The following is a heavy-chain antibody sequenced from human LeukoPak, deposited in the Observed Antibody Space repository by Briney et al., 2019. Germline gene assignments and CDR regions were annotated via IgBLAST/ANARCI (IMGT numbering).Heavy chain of an antibody. D-gene: IGHD7-27*01. V-gene: IGHV3-23*01. CDR1: GFTFSSYA. Sequence: GGSLRLSCAASGFTFSSYAMSWVRQAPGMRLEWVSAISGSGGSTYYADSVKGRFTISRDNSKNSLYLQMNSLRAEDTAVYYCAKDDGTGDNWGLFFDYWGQGTLVTVSS. CDR2: ISGSGGST. J-gene: IGHJ4*02. CDR3: AKDDGTGDNWGLFFDY.